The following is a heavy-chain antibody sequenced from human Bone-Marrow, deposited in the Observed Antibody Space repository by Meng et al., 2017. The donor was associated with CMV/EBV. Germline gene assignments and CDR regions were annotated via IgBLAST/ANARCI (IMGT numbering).Heavy chain of an antibody. J-gene: IGHJ4*02. Sequence: SVKVSCKASGYTFTSYGISWVRQAPGQGLEWMGGIIPIFGTANYAQNFQGRVTITTDESRSTAYMELSSLRSEDTAVYYCARIGLCSGTTCYTGDYSSRHFDYWGQGTLVTVSS. V-gene: IGHV1-69*05. D-gene: IGHD2-2*02. CDR2: IIPIFGTA. CDR3: ARIGLCSGTTCYTGDYSSRHFDY. CDR1: GYTFTSYG.